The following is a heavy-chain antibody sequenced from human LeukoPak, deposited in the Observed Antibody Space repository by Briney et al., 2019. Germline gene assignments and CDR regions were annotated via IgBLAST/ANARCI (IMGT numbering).Heavy chain of an antibody. CDR3: ARAEGYYYDSSGDY. J-gene: IGHJ4*02. Sequence: GGSLRLSCAASGFTFSSYAMHWVRQAPGKGLEYVSAISSNGGSTYYANSVKGRFTISRDNSKNTLYLQMGSLRAVDMAVYYCARAEGYYYDSSGDYWGQGTLVTVSS. CDR2: ISSNGGST. V-gene: IGHV3-64*01. D-gene: IGHD3-22*01. CDR1: GFTFSSYA.